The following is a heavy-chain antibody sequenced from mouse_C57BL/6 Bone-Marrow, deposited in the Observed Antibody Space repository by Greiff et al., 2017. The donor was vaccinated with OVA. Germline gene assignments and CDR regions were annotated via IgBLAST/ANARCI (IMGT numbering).Heavy chain of an antibody. Sequence: QVQLKQSGAELVRPGASVTLSCKASGYTFTDYEMHWVKQTPVHGLEWIGAIDPETGGTAYNQKFKGKAILTADKSSSTAYMELRSLTSEDSAVYYCTRCGVAWSYFDYWGQGTTLTVSS. CDR3: TRCGVAWSYFDY. CDR1: GYTFTDYE. D-gene: IGHD1-1*01. CDR2: IDPETGGT. V-gene: IGHV1-15*01. J-gene: IGHJ2*01.